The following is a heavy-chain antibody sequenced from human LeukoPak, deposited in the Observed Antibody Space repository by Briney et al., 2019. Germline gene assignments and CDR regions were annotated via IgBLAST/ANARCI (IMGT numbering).Heavy chain of an antibody. J-gene: IGHJ4*02. Sequence: GGSLRLSCAASGFTFSSYGMHWVRQAPGKGWEGVAVIWYDGSNKYYADSVKGRFTISRDNSKNTLYLQMNSLRAEDTAVYYCARPAVAGIYYFDYWGQGTLVTVSS. V-gene: IGHV3-33*01. CDR2: IWYDGSNK. CDR1: GFTFSSYG. CDR3: ARPAVAGIYYFDY. D-gene: IGHD6-19*01.